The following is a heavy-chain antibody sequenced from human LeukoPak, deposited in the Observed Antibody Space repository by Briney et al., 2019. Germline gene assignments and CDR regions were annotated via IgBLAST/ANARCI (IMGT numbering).Heavy chain of an antibody. CDR3: ARADRLHGGPYLIGP. CDR2: INLNNGDI. CDR1: GYSFTDYY. D-gene: IGHD2-21*01. V-gene: IGHV1-2*02. Sequence: ASVKVSCKASGYSFTDYYMHWVRQAPGQGLEWMGWINLNNGDIKSAQKFQGRVTMTRDTSITTVYMEVSWLTSDDAAIYYCARADRLHGGPYLIGPWGQGTLVTVSS. J-gene: IGHJ5*02.